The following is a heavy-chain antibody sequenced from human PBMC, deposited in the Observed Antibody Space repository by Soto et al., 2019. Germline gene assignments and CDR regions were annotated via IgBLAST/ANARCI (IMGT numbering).Heavy chain of an antibody. Sequence: ASVKVSCKVSGYTFSIYGINWVRQAPGQGLEWMGWTRPNNGNTKYAQNLQGRVTMTTDTSTSTAYMELRSLRPDDTAVYYCVRDLDGSGSYYTDYWGQGTLVTVSS. J-gene: IGHJ4*02. V-gene: IGHV1-18*01. CDR3: VRDLDGSGSYYTDY. CDR2: TRPNNGNT. D-gene: IGHD3-10*01. CDR1: GYTFSIYG.